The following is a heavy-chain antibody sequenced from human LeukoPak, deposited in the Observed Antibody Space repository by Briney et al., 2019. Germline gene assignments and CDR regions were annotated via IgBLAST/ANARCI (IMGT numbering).Heavy chain of an antibody. CDR3: ATPSARKGSYGDYGDFDY. J-gene: IGHJ4*02. Sequence: SVKVSCKASGGTFSSYTISWVRQAPGQGLEWMGRIIPILGIANYAQKFQGRVTITADKSTSTAYMELSSLRSEDTAVYYCATPSARKGSYGDYGDFDYWVQGTLVTVSS. CDR2: IIPILGIA. V-gene: IGHV1-69*02. D-gene: IGHD4-17*01. CDR1: GGTFSSYT.